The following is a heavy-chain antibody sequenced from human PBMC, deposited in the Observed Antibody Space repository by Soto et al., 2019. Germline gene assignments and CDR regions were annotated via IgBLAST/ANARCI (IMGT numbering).Heavy chain of an antibody. D-gene: IGHD2-15*01. CDR1: GGTFSSYA. Sequence: QVQLVQSGAEVKKPGSSVKVSCKASGGTFSSYAISWVRQAPGQGLEWMGGIIPIVGTANYAQKFQGRVTITADESTSTAYMERSSLRSEDTAVYYCAGYCSGGSCALDAFDIWGQGTMVTVSS. CDR3: AGYCSGGSCALDAFDI. CDR2: IIPIVGTA. J-gene: IGHJ3*02. V-gene: IGHV1-69*01.